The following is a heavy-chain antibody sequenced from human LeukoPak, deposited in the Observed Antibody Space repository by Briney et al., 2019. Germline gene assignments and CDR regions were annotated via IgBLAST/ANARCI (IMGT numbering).Heavy chain of an antibody. CDR1: GFTFDDYA. Sequence: GGSLRLSCAASGFTFDDYAMHWVRQAPGKGLEWVSGISWNSGSIGYADSVKGRFTISRDNAKNSLYLQMNSLRAEDTALYYCAKEEGINGYNSYFDYWGQGTLVTVSS. CDR2: ISWNSGSI. V-gene: IGHV3-9*01. CDR3: AKEEGINGYNSYFDY. D-gene: IGHD5-24*01. J-gene: IGHJ4*02.